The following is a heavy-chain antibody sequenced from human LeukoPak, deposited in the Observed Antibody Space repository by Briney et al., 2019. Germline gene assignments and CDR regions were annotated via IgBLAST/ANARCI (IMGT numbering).Heavy chain of an antibody. V-gene: IGHV1-8*01. CDR2: MNPNSGDT. CDR1: GYTFISYD. Sequence: GASVKVSCKASGYTFISYDINWVRQATGQGLEWMGWMNPNSGDTGYVQKLQGRVTMTRSTSISTAYMELNNLRSEDTAIYYCARGGFGSGSHFDYWGQGTLVTVSS. J-gene: IGHJ4*02. D-gene: IGHD3-10*01. CDR3: ARGGFGSGSHFDY.